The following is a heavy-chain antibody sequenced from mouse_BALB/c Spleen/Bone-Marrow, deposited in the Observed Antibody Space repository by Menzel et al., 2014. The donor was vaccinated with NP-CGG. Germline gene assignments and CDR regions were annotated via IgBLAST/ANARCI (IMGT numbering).Heavy chain of an antibody. CDR2: INPNIGGT. CDR3: TRSRYGDY. CDR1: GYTLTDYT. Sequence: EVQLQQSGPELVKPGASVKISCKTSGYTLTDYTMHWVKQSHGKSLEWIGHINPNIGGTNYNQKFKGKATLTLDKSSRTAYMELRSLTSEDSAVYYCTRSRYGDYWGQGTTLTASS. V-gene: IGHV1-18*01. D-gene: IGHD2-14*01. J-gene: IGHJ2*01.